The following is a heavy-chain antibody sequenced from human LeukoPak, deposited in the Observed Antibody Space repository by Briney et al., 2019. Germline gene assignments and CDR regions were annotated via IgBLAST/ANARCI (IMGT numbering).Heavy chain of an antibody. D-gene: IGHD4-17*01. CDR2: ISSSGSYI. CDR3: ARGSPLTHGDYVTP. CDR1: GFTFSSYS. Sequence: GGSLRLSCAASGFTFSSYSMNWVRQAPGKGLEWVSSISSSGSYIYYADSVKGRFTISRDNAKHSLYLQMNSLRAEDTAVYYCARGSPLTHGDYVTPWGQGTLVTVSS. J-gene: IGHJ4*02. V-gene: IGHV3-21*01.